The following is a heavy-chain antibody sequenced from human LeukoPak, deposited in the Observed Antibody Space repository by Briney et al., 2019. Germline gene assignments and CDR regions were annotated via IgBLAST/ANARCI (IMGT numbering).Heavy chain of an antibody. CDR2: IIPIFGTA. Sequence: ASVKVSCKASGGTFSSYAISWVRQAPGQGREWMGGIIPIFGTADYAQKFQGRVTITTDESTSTAYMELSSLRSEDTAVYYCARDGEMATIEWGQGTLVTVSS. D-gene: IGHD5-24*01. CDR1: GGTFSSYA. J-gene: IGHJ4*02. V-gene: IGHV1-69*05. CDR3: ARDGEMATIE.